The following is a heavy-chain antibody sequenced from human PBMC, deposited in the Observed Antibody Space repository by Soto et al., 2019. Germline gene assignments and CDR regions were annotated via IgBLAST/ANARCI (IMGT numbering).Heavy chain of an antibody. CDR2: ISAYNGNT. CDR1: GYTFTNFG. D-gene: IGHD3-10*01. J-gene: IGHJ6*02. Sequence: ASVKVSCKASGYTFTNFGISWVRQAPGQGLEWMGWISAYNGNTNYAQNFQGRVTMTTDTSTSTAYMELRGLRSEDTAVYYCAMPYGSVVSYYSYGMDVWGQGTTVTVSS. CDR3: AMPYGSVVSYYSYGMDV. V-gene: IGHV1-18*01.